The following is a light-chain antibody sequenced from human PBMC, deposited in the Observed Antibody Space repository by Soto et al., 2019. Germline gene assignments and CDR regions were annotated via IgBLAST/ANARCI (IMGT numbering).Light chain of an antibody. Sequence: QSALTQPPSASGSPGQSVTISCTGTSSDVGGYNFVSWYQQQPGKAPELMIYEVSERPSGVPDRFAGSKSGNTASLTVSGLQAEDEADYYCSSYAGSNIVVFGGGTKLTVL. CDR1: SSDVGGYNF. CDR3: SSYAGSNIVV. V-gene: IGLV2-8*01. J-gene: IGLJ2*01. CDR2: EVS.